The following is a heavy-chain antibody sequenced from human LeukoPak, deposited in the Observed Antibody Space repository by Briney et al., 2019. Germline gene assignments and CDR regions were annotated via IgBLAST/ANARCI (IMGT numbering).Heavy chain of an antibody. CDR2: IYTSGST. CDR1: GGSISNYY. D-gene: IGHD5/OR15-5a*01. V-gene: IGHV4-4*07. J-gene: IGHJ1*01. CDR3: ARDNARGGSFSDYLRYFQH. Sequence: SETLSLTCTVSGGSISNYYWSWIRQPAGKGLEWIGRIYTSGSTNYNPSLKSRVTISVDTSTNQFSLNLSSVTAADTAVYFCARDNARGGSFSDYLRYFQHWGQGTLVTASS.